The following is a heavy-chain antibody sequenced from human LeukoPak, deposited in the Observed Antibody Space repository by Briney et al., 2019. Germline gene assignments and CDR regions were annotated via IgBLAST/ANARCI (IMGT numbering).Heavy chain of an antibody. CDR2: IWYDGTNQ. CDR3: ARDAEDNFDSSASFDS. J-gene: IGHJ4*02. D-gene: IGHD3-22*01. Sequence: GTSLRLSCAGSGFTFSAYAIHWVRQAPGKGLEWVAMIWYDGTNQNYADSAKGRFTISRDNSKNTVYLQMSGLRPADTAVYYCARDAEDNFDSSASFDSWGQGTLVTVSS. CDR1: GFTFSAYA. V-gene: IGHV3-30*04.